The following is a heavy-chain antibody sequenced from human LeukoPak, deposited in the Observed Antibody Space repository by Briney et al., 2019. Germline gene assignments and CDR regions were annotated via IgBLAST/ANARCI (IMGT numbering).Heavy chain of an antibody. V-gene: IGHV1-2*02. CDR3: ARDLRSYPQYYYDSSGYYSDGAFDI. Sequence: ASVKVSCMAPGYTFTGYYMHWVRQAPGQGLEWMGWINPNSGGTNYAQKFQGRVTMTRDTSISTAYMELSRLRSDDAAVYYCARDLRSYPQYYYDSSGYYSDGAFDIWGQGTMVTVSS. J-gene: IGHJ3*02. CDR1: GYTFTGYY. CDR2: INPNSGGT. D-gene: IGHD3-22*01.